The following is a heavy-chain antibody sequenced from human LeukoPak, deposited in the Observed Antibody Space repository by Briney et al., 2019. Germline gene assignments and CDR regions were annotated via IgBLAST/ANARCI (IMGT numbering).Heavy chain of an antibody. D-gene: IGHD3-22*01. CDR2: ISSSSYI. Sequence: GGSLRLSCAASGFTFSSYSMNWVRQAPGKGLEWVSSISSSSYIYYADSVKGRYTISRDNAKNSLYLQMNSLRAEDTAVYYCARVSVVVVITNYYGMDVWGQGTTVTVSS. J-gene: IGHJ6*02. V-gene: IGHV3-21*01. CDR3: ARVSVVVVITNYYGMDV. CDR1: GFTFSSYS.